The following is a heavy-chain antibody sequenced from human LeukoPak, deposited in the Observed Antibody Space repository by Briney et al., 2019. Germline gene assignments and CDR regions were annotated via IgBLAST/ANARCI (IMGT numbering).Heavy chain of an antibody. J-gene: IGHJ5*02. CDR3: ARILWFGEFNWFDP. CDR2: ISSSGSTI. CDR1: GFTFSSYE. Sequence: PGGSLRLSCAASGFTFSSYEMNWVRQAPGKGLEWVSYISSSGSTIYYADSVKGRFTISRDNAKNSLYLQMNSLRAEDTAVYYCARILWFGEFNWFDPWGQGTLVTVSS. V-gene: IGHV3-48*03. D-gene: IGHD3-10*01.